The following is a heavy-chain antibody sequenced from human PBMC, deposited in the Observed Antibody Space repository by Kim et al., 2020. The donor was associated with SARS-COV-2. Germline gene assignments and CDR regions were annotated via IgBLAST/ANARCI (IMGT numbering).Heavy chain of an antibody. Sequence: YADSVKGRFTISRDNSKNTLYLQMNSLRAEDMAVYYCATDSSSRSYYFDYWGQGTLVTVSS. J-gene: IGHJ4*02. CDR3: ATDSSSRSYYFDY. D-gene: IGHD6-13*01. V-gene: IGHV3-33*01.